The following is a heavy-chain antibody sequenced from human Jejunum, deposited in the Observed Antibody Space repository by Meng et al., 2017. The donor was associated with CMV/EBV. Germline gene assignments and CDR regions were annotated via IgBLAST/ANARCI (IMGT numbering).Heavy chain of an antibody. CDR3: AHRGLGDTSGWNGYYFDY. V-gene: IGHV2-5*02. CDR2: IYWDDDK. D-gene: IGHD6-19*01. CDR1: LITTGVG. J-gene: IGHJ4*02. Sequence: LITTGVGVGWIRQHPGKALEWLVLIYWDDDKSYSPSLKRRLTITKDTSKNQVVLTMTNMDPVDTATYYCAHRGLGDTSGWNGYYFDYWGQGTLVTVSS.